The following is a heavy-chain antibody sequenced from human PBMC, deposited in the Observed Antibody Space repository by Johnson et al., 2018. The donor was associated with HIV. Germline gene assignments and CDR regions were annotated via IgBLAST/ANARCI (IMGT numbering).Heavy chain of an antibody. Sequence: QVQLVESGGGLVQPGGSLKLACAASGFTFSGSALHWVRQAPGKGLEWVAVISYDGSNKYYADSVKGRFTISRDNSKNTLYLQMNSLRAEDTAVYYCARDQSWIGTGHDTFDIWGQGTMVTVSS. V-gene: IGHV3-30*04. CDR2: ISYDGSNK. D-gene: IGHD1-1*01. J-gene: IGHJ3*02. CDR3: ARDQSWIGTGHDTFDI. CDR1: GFTFSGSA.